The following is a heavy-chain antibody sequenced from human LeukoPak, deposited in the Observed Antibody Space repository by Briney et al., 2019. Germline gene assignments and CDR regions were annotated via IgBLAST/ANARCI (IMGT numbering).Heavy chain of an antibody. CDR3: ARGPRPYDY. Sequence: SETLSLTCTVSGGSISSSSYYWGWIRQPPGKGLEWIGSMYYSGSTYYNLSLKSRVTISVDTSKNQFSLKLSSVTAADTAVYYCARGPRPYDYWGQGTLVTVSS. J-gene: IGHJ4*02. CDR1: GGSISSSSYY. V-gene: IGHV4-39*07. CDR2: MYYSGST. D-gene: IGHD6-6*01.